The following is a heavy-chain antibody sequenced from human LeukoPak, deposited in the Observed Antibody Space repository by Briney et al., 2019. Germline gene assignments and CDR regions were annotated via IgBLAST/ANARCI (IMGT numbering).Heavy chain of an antibody. Sequence: ASVKVSCKASGYTFTGYYMHWVRQAPGQGLEWMGWINPNSGGTNYAQKFQGRVTMTRDTSISTPYMELSRLRSDDTDVYYCASTSDYGDLLDYWGQGTLVTVSS. CDR3: ASTSDYGDLLDY. CDR1: GYTFTGYY. D-gene: IGHD4-17*01. J-gene: IGHJ4*02. V-gene: IGHV1-2*02. CDR2: INPNSGGT.